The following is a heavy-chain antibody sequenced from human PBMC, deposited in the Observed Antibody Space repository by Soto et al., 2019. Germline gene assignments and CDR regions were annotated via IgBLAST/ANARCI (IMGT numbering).Heavy chain of an antibody. CDR1: GFTFSSYG. CDR3: AKDPYYDFWSGYAADYYYYYGMDV. V-gene: IGHV3-30*18. D-gene: IGHD3-3*01. Sequence: QVQLVESGGGVVQPGRSLRLSCAASGFTFSSYGMHWVRQAPGKGLEWVAVISYDGSNKYYADSVKGRFTISRDNSKNTLYLQMNSLRAEDTAVYYCAKDPYYDFWSGYAADYYYYYGMDVWGQGTTVTVSS. CDR2: ISYDGSNK. J-gene: IGHJ6*02.